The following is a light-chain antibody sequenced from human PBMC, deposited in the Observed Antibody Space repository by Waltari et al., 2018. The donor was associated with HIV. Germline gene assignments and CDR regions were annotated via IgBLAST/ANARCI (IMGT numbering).Light chain of an antibody. Sequence: IVLTQSTDTLSLSHGERDTLSCRASQSFSSYLAWYQQKPGQAPRLLIYDASNRATGIPARFSGSGSGTDFTLTISSLEPEDFAVYYCQQRSNWPPTWTFGQGTKVEIK. CDR3: QQRSNWPPTWT. V-gene: IGKV3-11*01. J-gene: IGKJ1*01. CDR2: DAS. CDR1: QSFSSY.